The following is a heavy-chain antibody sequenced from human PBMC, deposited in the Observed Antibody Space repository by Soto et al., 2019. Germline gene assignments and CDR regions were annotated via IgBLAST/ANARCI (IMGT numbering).Heavy chain of an antibody. CDR2: INHSGST. Sequence: SETLSLTCAVYGGSFSGYYWSWIRQPPGKGLEWIGEINHSGSTNYNPSVKSRVTISVDTSKNQFSLKLSSVTAADTAVYYCAREGLSSPRWGFDYWGQGTLVTVSS. J-gene: IGHJ4*02. CDR1: GGSFSGYY. CDR3: AREGLSSPRWGFDY. D-gene: IGHD2-2*01. V-gene: IGHV4-34*01.